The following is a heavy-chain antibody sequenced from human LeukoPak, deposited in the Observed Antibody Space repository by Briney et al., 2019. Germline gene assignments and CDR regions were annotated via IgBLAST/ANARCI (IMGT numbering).Heavy chain of an antibody. CDR2: IDTAGVT. V-gene: IGHV3-13*01. CDR3: ARGGYFGSGPMDV. J-gene: IGHJ6*02. Sequence: PGGSLSLSCAGSGFPFSSYDMHWVRQAAGKGLEGVAGIDTAGVTYYPGSVRGRFTISRENGRNSFFLQMNSLRAGDTAVYYCARGGYFGSGPMDVWGQGTTVTVSS. CDR1: GFPFSSYD. D-gene: IGHD3-10*01.